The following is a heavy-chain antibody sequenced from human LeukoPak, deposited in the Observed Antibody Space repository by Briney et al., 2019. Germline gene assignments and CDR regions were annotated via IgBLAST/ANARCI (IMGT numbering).Heavy chain of an antibody. CDR1: GYSISSGYY. D-gene: IGHD7-27*01. J-gene: IGHJ4*02. Sequence: PSETLSLTCTVSGYSISSGYYWGWIRQPPGKGLEWIGSIYHSGSTYYNPSLKSRVTISVDTSKNQFSLKLSSVTAADTAVYYCAREASTGAYNDYWGQGTLVTAS. V-gene: IGHV4-38-2*02. CDR3: AREASTGAYNDY. CDR2: IYHSGST.